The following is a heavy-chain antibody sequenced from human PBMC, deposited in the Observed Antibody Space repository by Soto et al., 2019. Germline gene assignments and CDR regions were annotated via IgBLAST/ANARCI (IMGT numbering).Heavy chain of an antibody. CDR3: AGEVLDTAMAHVIDY. CDR2: IIPIFGTA. V-gene: IGHV1-69*12. CDR1: GGTFSSYA. J-gene: IGHJ4*02. Sequence: QVQLVQSGAEVKKPGSSVKVSCKASGGTFSSYAISWVRQAPGQGLEWMGGIIPIFGTANYAQKFQGRVTITADESTSTAYMELSSLRSEDTAVYYCAGEVLDTAMAHVIDYWAREPWSPSPQ. D-gene: IGHD5-18*01.